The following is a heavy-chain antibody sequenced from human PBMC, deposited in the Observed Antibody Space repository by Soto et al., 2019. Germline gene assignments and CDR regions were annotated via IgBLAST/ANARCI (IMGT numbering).Heavy chain of an antibody. J-gene: IGHJ4*02. Sequence: EVQLVQSGGGLVKPGGSLRLSCAASGFSFSLYTMNWVRQAPGKGLEWVASIDSGSSTIHYAESMKGRFTISRDNAKKSLYLQMNSLRAEDTAVYCCASARVVAILPDIYWGQGTLVTVSS. V-gene: IGHV3-21*02. D-gene: IGHD2-21*01. CDR2: IDSGSSTI. CDR3: ASARVVAILPDIY. CDR1: GFSFSLYT.